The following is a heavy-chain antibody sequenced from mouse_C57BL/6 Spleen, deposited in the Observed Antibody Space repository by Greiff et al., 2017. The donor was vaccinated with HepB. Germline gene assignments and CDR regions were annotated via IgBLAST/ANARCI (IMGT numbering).Heavy chain of an antibody. J-gene: IGHJ4*01. D-gene: IGHD4-1*01. Sequence: QVQLQQPGAELVKPGASVKLSCKASGYTFTSYWMQWVKQRPGQGLEWIGEIDPSDSYTNYNQKFKGKATLTVDTSSSTAYMQLSSLTSEDSAVYYCARPLGRGNYAMDYWGQGTSVTVSS. CDR2: IDPSDSYT. V-gene: IGHV1-50*01. CDR1: GYTFTSYW. CDR3: ARPLGRGNYAMDY.